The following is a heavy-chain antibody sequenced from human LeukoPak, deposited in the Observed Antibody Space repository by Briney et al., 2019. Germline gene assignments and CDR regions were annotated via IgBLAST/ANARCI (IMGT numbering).Heavy chain of an antibody. V-gene: IGHV4-31*03. Sequence: SQTLSLTCTVSSDSMKRGGYYWSWIRRHPTKGLERIGYIYYSGSTYYNPSLKSRVTISVDTSKNQFALKLRSVTAADTAVYYCASGDCSSTSCYGNYYGMDVWGKGTTVTVSS. D-gene: IGHD2-2*01. CDR1: SDSMKRGGYY. J-gene: IGHJ6*04. CDR2: IYYSGST. CDR3: ASGDCSSTSCYGNYYGMDV.